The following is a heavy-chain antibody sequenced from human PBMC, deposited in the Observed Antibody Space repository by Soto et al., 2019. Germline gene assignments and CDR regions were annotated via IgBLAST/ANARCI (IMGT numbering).Heavy chain of an antibody. CDR2: ISGGGGST. D-gene: IGHD3-22*01. CDR1: VFPFSNYA. CDR3: AKDPVTVVVNPYFDY. J-gene: IGHJ4*02. Sequence: GGSLRLSCAASVFPFSNYAMGWVRQAPGKGLEWVSGISGGGGSTYYADSVQGRFTISRDNSRNTLYLEMNNLRAEDTAVYYCAKDPVTVVVNPYFDYWGQGTQVTVSS. V-gene: IGHV3-23*01.